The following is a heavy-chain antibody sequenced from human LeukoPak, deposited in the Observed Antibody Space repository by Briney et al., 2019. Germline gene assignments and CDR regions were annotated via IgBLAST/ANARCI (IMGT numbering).Heavy chain of an antibody. CDR3: ARRSVEMATIDYFNY. D-gene: IGHD5-24*01. CDR2: IQYDGSNK. V-gene: IGHV3-30*02. CDR1: GFIFSDYG. J-gene: IGHJ4*02. Sequence: GGSLRVSCAASGFIFSDYGMHWVRQAPGKGLEWVAFIQYDGSNKYYADSVKGRFTISRDNSKNTLYLQMNSLRAEDTAVYYCARRSVEMATIDYFNYWGQGTLVTVSS.